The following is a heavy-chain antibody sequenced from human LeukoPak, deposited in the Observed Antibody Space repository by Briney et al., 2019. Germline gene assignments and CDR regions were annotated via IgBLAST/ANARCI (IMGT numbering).Heavy chain of an antibody. CDR1: GFTFSSYS. CDR3: ARDTVLVY. Sequence: GGSLRLSCAASGFTFSSYSMNWVRQAPGKGLEWVSSISSSSSYICYADSVKGRFTISRDNAENSLYLQMNSLRAEDTAVYYCARDTVLVYWGQGTLVTVSS. D-gene: IGHD2-8*02. V-gene: IGHV3-21*01. CDR2: ISSSSSYI. J-gene: IGHJ4*02.